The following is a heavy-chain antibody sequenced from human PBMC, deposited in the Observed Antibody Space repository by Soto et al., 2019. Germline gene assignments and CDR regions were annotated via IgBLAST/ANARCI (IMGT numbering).Heavy chain of an antibody. CDR1: GFTFRRDW. Sequence: EEQLVESGGGLVQPGGSLRLSCAISGFTFRRDWMNWVRQAPGKGLEWVAHVNQDGTQKYYVDSVKGRFTIFRDNVKNSLYLQMNSLRVEDTAVYYCSGGVGDAVWGQGTLVTVSS. CDR3: SGGVGDAV. D-gene: IGHD1-26*01. V-gene: IGHV3-7*04. CDR2: VNQDGTQK. J-gene: IGHJ4*02.